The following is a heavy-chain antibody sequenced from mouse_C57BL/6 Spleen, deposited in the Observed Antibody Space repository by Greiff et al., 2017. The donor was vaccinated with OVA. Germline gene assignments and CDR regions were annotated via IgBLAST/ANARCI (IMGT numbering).Heavy chain of an antibody. CDR1: GYAFSSYW. Sequence: QVQLQQSGAELVKPGASVKISCKASGYAFSSYWMNWVKQRPGKGLEWIGQIYPGDGDTNYNGKFKGKATLTADKSSSTAYMQLSSLTSEDSAVYFCERLDYGSRYYFDYWGQGTTLTVSS. CDR3: ERLDYGSRYYFDY. V-gene: IGHV1-80*01. D-gene: IGHD1-1*01. J-gene: IGHJ2*01. CDR2: IYPGDGDT.